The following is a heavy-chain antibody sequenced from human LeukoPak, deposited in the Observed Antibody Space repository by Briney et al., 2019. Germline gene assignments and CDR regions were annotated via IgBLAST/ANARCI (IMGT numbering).Heavy chain of an antibody. J-gene: IGHJ4*02. CDR1: GFTFSSES. Sequence: GGSLRLSCASSGFTFSSESKTWVRQAPGKGLKWVSSISSSSSSIYYADSVKGRFTISRDNAKNSLYLQMNSLRAEDTAVYYCARGTGASDYWGQGTLVTVSS. D-gene: IGHD1-26*01. CDR2: ISSSSSSI. CDR3: ARGTGASDY. V-gene: IGHV3-21*01.